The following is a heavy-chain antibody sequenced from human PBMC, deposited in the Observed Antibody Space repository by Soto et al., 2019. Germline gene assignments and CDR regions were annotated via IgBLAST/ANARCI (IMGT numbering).Heavy chain of an antibody. CDR2: ISYDGSNK. Sequence: QVQLVESGGGVVQPGRSLRLSCAASGFTFSSYGMHWVRQSPGKGLEWVAVISYDGSNKYYADSVKGRFTISRDNSKNTLYLQMNSLRAEDTAVYYCAKDGGYSGYGGFAFDIWGQGTMVTVSS. CDR1: GFTFSSYG. J-gene: IGHJ3*02. CDR3: AKDGGYSGYGGFAFDI. V-gene: IGHV3-30*18. D-gene: IGHD5-12*01.